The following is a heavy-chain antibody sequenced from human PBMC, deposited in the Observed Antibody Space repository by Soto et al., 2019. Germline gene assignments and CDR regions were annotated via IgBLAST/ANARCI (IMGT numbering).Heavy chain of an antibody. CDR2: IYHSGST. CDR1: GGSISSSNW. D-gene: IGHD6-19*01. V-gene: IGHV4-4*02. CDR3: ARARAVAGEKYYYYYYGMDV. Sequence: SETLSLTCAVSGGSISSSNWWSWVRQPPGKELEWIGEIYHSGSTNYNPSLKSRVTISVDKSKNQFSLKLSSVTAADTAVYYCARARAVAGEKYYYYYYGMDVWGQGTTVTVSS. J-gene: IGHJ6*02.